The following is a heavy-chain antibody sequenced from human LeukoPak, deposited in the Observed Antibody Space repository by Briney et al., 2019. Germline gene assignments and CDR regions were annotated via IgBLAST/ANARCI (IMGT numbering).Heavy chain of an antibody. CDR1: GYTFTDNY. Sequence: GASVKVSCKASGYTFTDNYIFWIRHSPGQRLDWMGWINPNSGSTNYAQKFEGRVTMTRDTSISTVYMDLSSLTSDDTAVYYCARGASYYASGSFYPWGQGTLVTVSS. CDR2: INPNSGST. D-gene: IGHD3-10*01. J-gene: IGHJ5*02. CDR3: ARGASYYASGSFYP. V-gene: IGHV1-2*02.